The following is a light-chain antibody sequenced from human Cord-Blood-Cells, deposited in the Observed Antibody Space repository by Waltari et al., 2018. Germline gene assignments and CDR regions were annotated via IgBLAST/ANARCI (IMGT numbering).Light chain of an antibody. J-gene: IGKJ2*01. CDR1: QSLVHSHGNTY. V-gene: IGKV2-30*02. CDR2: KVS. Sequence: DVVMTQSPLSLPVTLGQPASISCRSSQSLVHSHGNTYLNWFQQRPGQSPRRLIYKVSNRDSGVPDRFSGSGSGTDFTLKISRVEAEDVGVYYCMQGTHWPPYTFGQGTKLEIK. CDR3: MQGTHWPPYT.